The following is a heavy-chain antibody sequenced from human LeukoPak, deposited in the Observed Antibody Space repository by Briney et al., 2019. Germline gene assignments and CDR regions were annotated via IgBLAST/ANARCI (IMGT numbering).Heavy chain of an antibody. CDR2: IFPGNSDT. J-gene: IGHJ4*02. CDR1: GYSFASYW. CDR3: VRHNNYALDY. V-gene: IGHV5-51*01. Sequence: GESLKISCKGSGYSFASYWIGWARQMPGKGLEWMAIIFPGNSDTIYSPSFQGQATISADKSISTAYLQWRGLKASDTAMYYCVRHNNYALDYWGQGTLVTVSS. D-gene: IGHD5-18*01.